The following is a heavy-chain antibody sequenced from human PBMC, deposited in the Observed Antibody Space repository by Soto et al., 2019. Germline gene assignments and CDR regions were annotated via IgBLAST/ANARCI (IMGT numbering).Heavy chain of an antibody. CDR2: IRSKAYGGTT. CDR3: TRDRYYYDSSGYYYVPYFDY. Sequence: HPGGSLRLSCTASGFTFGDYAMSWVRQAPGKGLEWVGFIRSKAYGGTTEYAASVKGRFTISRDDSKSIAYLQMNSLKTEDTAVYYCTRDRYYYDSSGYYYVPYFDYWGQGTLVTVSS. D-gene: IGHD3-22*01. V-gene: IGHV3-49*04. J-gene: IGHJ4*02. CDR1: GFTFGDYA.